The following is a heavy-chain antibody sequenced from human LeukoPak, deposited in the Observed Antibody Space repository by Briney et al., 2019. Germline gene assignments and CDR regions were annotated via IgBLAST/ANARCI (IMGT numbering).Heavy chain of an antibody. D-gene: IGHD3-9*01. J-gene: IGHJ6*02. CDR2: ISSSGSTI. CDR3: ARDLGDILTGYRLGMDV. CDR1: GFTFSDYY. Sequence: KPGGSLRLSCAASGFTFSDYYMSWIRQAPGMGLEWVSYISSSGSTIYYADSVKGRFTISRDNAKNSLYLQMNSLRAEDTAVYYCARDLGDILTGYRLGMDVWGQGTTVTVSS. V-gene: IGHV3-11*01.